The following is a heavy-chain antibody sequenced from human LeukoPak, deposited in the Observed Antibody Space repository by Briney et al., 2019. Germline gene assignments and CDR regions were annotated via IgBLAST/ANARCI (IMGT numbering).Heavy chain of an antibody. V-gene: IGHV4-59*01. D-gene: IGHD3-22*01. J-gene: IGHJ2*01. CDR3: ARWRDYYDSSGYSYWYFDL. Sequence: SETLSLTCTVSGVSISNYYWNWIRQPPGKGLEWIGHIHYSGSTNYNSSLKSRVSISVHTSKNQFSLKLSSVTGADTAVYYCARWRDYYDSSGYSYWYFDLWGRGTLVTVSA. CDR2: IHYSGST. CDR1: GVSISNYY.